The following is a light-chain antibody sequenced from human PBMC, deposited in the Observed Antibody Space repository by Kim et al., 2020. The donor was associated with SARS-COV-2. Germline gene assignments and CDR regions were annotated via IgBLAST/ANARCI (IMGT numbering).Light chain of an antibody. Sequence: QSVLTQSPSASGTPGQRVTISCSGSTSNIGKNTVNWFQQLPGTAPKLLIFSNDQRPPGVPDRFSGSKSGTSASLAITGLQAEDDADYYCQSYDTSLSGVYVFGTGTKVTVL. J-gene: IGLJ1*01. CDR3: QSYDTSLSGVYV. V-gene: IGLV1-44*01. CDR2: SND. CDR1: TSNIGKNT.